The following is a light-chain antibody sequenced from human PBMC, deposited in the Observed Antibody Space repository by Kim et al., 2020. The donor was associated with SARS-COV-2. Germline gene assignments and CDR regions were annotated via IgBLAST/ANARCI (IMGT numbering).Light chain of an antibody. CDR3: NSRDNTANHLI. CDR1: SLRSYY. CDR2: GEN. J-gene: IGLJ2*01. V-gene: IGLV3-19*01. Sequence: SSELTQDPAVSVALGQTVRITCQGDSLRSYYATWYQQKPRQAPVLVIFGENNRPSGIPDRFSGSRSGITASLTITGAQAEDEADYYCNSRDNTANHLIFGGGTKVTVL.